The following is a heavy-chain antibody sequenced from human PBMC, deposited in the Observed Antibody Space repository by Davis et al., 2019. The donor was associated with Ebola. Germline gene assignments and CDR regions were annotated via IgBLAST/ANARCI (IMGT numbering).Heavy chain of an antibody. CDR3: ARGHTYGSMVYGVDV. CDR2: IYYSGNT. CDR1: GGSFSGYY. J-gene: IGHJ6*02. V-gene: IGHV4-34*01. D-gene: IGHD3-10*01. Sequence: SETLSLTCAVYGGSFSGYYWGWIRQPPGKGLEWLGSIYYSGNTYHNPSLKSRVSISVDTSKNKFSLKMRSVTAADTAVYYCARGHTYGSMVYGVDVWGQGTTVSVSS.